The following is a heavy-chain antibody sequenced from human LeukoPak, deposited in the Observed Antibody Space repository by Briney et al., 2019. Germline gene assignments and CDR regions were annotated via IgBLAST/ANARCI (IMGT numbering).Heavy chain of an antibody. CDR2: ISSSSSYI. CDR1: GFTFSNYS. CDR3: AREASFRGVIIEYYMDV. D-gene: IGHD3-10*01. V-gene: IGHV3-21*04. J-gene: IGHJ6*03. Sequence: PGGSLRLSCAASGFTFSNYSMNWVRQAPGKGLEWVSSISSSSSYIYYADSVKGRFTISRDNAKNSLYLQMNSLRAEDTAVYYCAREASFRGVIIEYYMDVWGKGTTVTISS.